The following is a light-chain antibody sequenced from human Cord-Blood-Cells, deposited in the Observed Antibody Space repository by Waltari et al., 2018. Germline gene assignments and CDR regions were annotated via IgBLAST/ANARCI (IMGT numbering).Light chain of an antibody. V-gene: IGKV1-9*01. Sequence: DIQLTQSQSFLSASVGDRVTITCRASQGISSYLAWYQQKPGKAPKLLIYAASTLQSGVPSRFSGSGSGTEFTLTISSLQPEDFATYYCQQLNSYPLTFDGGTKVEIK. CDR3: QQLNSYPLT. CDR2: AAS. J-gene: IGKJ4*01. CDR1: QGISSY.